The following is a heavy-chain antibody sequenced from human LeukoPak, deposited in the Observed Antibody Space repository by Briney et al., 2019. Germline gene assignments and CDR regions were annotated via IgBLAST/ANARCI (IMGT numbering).Heavy chain of an antibody. Sequence: ASVKVSCKASGYTFTGYYMHWVRQAPGQGLEWMGWISAYNGNTNYAQKLQGRVTMTTDTSTSTAYMELRSLRSDDTAVYYCARSDSSGYYATYYYYYMDVWGKGTTVTISS. CDR3: ARSDSSGYYATYYYYYMDV. J-gene: IGHJ6*03. CDR2: ISAYNGNT. D-gene: IGHD3-22*01. CDR1: GYTFTGYY. V-gene: IGHV1-18*04.